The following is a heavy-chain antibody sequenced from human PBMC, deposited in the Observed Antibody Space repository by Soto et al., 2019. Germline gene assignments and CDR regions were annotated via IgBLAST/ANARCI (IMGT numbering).Heavy chain of an antibody. J-gene: IGHJ4*02. Sequence: SETLSLTCTVSGGSISSGGYYWSWIRQHPGKGLEWIGYIHFSGSTYYNPSLKSRVTISVDTSKNQFSLKLSSVTAADTAVYYCARGQVVAAQHWGQGTLVTVS. CDR2: IHFSGST. V-gene: IGHV4-31*03. CDR3: ARGQVVAAQH. CDR1: GGSISSGGYY. D-gene: IGHD2-15*01.